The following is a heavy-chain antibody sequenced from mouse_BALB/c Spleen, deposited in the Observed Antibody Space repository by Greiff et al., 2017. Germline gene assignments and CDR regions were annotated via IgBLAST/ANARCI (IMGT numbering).Heavy chain of an antibody. Sequence: EVKLVESGGGLVQPGGSRKLSCAASGFTFSSFGMHWVRQAPEKGLEWVAYISSGSSTIYYADTVKGRFTISRDNPKNTLFLQMTSLRSEDTAMYYCARYGSSYGDYWGQGTTLTVSS. CDR2: ISSGSSTI. V-gene: IGHV5-17*02. J-gene: IGHJ2*01. CDR3: ARYGSSYGDY. CDR1: GFTFSSFG. D-gene: IGHD1-1*01.